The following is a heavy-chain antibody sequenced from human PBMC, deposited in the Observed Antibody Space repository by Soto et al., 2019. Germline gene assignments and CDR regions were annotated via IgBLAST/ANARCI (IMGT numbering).Heavy chain of an antibody. J-gene: IGHJ6*02. CDR3: AYGFGESPRPYYYYGMDV. CDR1: GGTFSSYA. D-gene: IGHD3-10*01. CDR2: IIPIFGTA. Sequence: GASVKVSCKASGGTFSSYAISWVRQAPGQGLEWMGGIIPIFGTANYAQKFQGRVTITADESTSTAYMELSSLRSEDTAVYYCAYGFGESPRPYYYYGMDVWGQGTTVTVSS. V-gene: IGHV1-69*13.